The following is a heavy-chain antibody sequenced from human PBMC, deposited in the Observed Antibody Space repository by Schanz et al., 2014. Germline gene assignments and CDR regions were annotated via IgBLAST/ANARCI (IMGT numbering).Heavy chain of an antibody. CDR3: ARKVVATIGGYYDN. CDR1: GFSFSSYA. Sequence: EVHLVESGGGLVQPGGSLRLSCAASGFSFSSYAMGWVRQARGKGLEWVSAMNESHSTIYYADSVRGRFTISRDNAENTLFLQMNSLRAEDTAVYYCARKVVATIGGYYDNWGQGTLVTVSS. D-gene: IGHD5-12*01. V-gene: IGHV3-23*04. J-gene: IGHJ4*02. CDR2: MNESHSTI.